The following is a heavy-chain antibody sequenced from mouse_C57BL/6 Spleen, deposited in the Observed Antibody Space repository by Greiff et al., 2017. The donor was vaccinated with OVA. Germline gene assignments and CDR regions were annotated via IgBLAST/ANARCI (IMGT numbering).Heavy chain of an antibody. D-gene: IGHD2-5*01. J-gene: IGHJ4*01. V-gene: IGHV5-17*01. CDR3: AKPYSNYVDYYAMDY. Sequence: EVQGVESGGGLVKPGGSLKLSCAASGFTFSDYGMHWVRQAPEKGLEWVAYISSGSSTIYYADTVKGRFTISRDNAKNTLFLQMTSLRSEDTAMYYCAKPYSNYVDYYAMDYWGQGTSVTVSS. CDR2: ISSGSSTI. CDR1: GFTFSDYG.